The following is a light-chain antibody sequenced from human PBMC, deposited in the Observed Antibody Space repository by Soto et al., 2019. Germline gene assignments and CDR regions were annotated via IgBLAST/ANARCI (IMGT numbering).Light chain of an antibody. CDR1: QTVNSL. Sequence: EIILTQSPAPLSVSPGERATLSCWASQTVNSLLAGYQQKPGQAPRLLIYGASTRATDTPARFSGSGFGTEFALTISGLQSEVFAVYYCQQYNKWPITFGQGTRLEIK. V-gene: IGKV3-15*01. J-gene: IGKJ5*01. CDR2: GAS. CDR3: QQYNKWPIT.